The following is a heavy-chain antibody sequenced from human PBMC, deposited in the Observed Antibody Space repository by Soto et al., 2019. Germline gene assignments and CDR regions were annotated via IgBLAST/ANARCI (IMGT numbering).Heavy chain of an antibody. V-gene: IGHV3-23*01. CDR1: GFTFNSYG. D-gene: IGHD3-10*01. J-gene: IGHJ6*02. CDR3: AKHYYSSGRSLYGMDV. Sequence: GGSLRLSCAASGFTFNSYGMSWVRQAPEKGLEWVSVISGSGASIDYADSVKGRFTISRDNSKNTLYLQMNSLRVEDTAVYSCAKHYYSSGRSLYGMDVWGQGTTVTVSS. CDR2: ISGSGASI.